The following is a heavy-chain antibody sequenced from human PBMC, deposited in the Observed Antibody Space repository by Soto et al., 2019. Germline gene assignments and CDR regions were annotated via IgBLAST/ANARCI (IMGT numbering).Heavy chain of an antibody. CDR3: ARHIDY. Sequence: SETLSLTCTVSGGSISSSSYYWGWIRQAPGKGLEWIGRIYYSGSTYYNPSLKSRITISVDTFKNQFSLKLSSVTTADTAVYYCARHIDYWGQGTLVTVSS. J-gene: IGHJ4*02. CDR1: GGSISSSSYY. CDR2: IYYSGST. V-gene: IGHV4-39*01.